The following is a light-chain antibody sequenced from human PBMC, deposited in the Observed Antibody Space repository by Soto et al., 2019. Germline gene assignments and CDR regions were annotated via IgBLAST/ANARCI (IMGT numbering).Light chain of an antibody. J-gene: IGKJ4*01. CDR1: QSVSST. CDR3: QQYDNSPLT. CDR2: GAS. Sequence: DIVMTQSPVTLSVPPGESATLSCRASQSVSSTLAWYQQKPGQGPRVLIYGASRRATGIPDRFSGSGSGTDFTLTISRLEPEDFAVYYCQQYDNSPLTFGGGTKVDIK. V-gene: IGKV3-20*01.